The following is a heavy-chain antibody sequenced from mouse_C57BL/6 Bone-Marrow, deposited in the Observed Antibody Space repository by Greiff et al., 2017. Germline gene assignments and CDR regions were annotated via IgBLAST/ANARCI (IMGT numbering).Heavy chain of an antibody. D-gene: IGHD2-1*01. Sequence: EVKLMESGGDLVKPGGSLKLSCAASGFTFSSYGMSWVRQTPDKRLEWVASISSGGSYTYYPDSVKGRFTISRDNAKNTLYLQMSSLKSEDTAMYYCARSTIYYEAMDYWGKGTSVTVSS. CDR1: GFTFSSYG. CDR3: ARSTIYYEAMDY. J-gene: IGHJ4*01. V-gene: IGHV5-6*01. CDR2: ISSGGSYT.